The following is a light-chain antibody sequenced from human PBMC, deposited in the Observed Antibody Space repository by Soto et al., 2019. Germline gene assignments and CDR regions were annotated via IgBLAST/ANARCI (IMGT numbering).Light chain of an antibody. J-gene: IGLJ1*01. CDR1: SSDVGGYNY. V-gene: IGLV2-8*01. Sequence: QSALTQPPSASGSPGQSVTISCTGTSSDVGGYNYVSWYQQHPGKAPKLMIYEVSKRPSGVPARFSGSKSGNTASLTVSGLQAEDEADYYCSTYAGVFGTGTKVTVL. CDR2: EVS. CDR3: STYAGV.